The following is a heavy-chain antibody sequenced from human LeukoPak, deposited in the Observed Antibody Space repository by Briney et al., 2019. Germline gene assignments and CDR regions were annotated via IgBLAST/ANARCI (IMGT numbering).Heavy chain of an antibody. J-gene: IGHJ4*02. CDR2: IYNTGRT. CDR1: GSSITNYY. D-gene: IGHD1-26*01. CDR3: ARQGELAIDY. V-gene: IGHV4-59*08. Sequence: SETLSLTCSVSGSSITNYYWSWIRQSPGKGLEWIGFIYNTGRTNYNPSLQSRVTMSIDTSKNQFSLKLSSVTAADTAVYYCARQGELAIDYWGQGTLVTVSS.